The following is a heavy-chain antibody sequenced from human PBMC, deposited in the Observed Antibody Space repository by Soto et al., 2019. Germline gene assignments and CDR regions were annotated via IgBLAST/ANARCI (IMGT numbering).Heavy chain of an antibody. D-gene: IGHD3-3*01. J-gene: IGHJ4*02. V-gene: IGHV4-31*03. CDR3: ASVSGSITIFGVARVFDY. Sequence: PSETLSLTCTVSGGSISSGGYYWSWIRQHPGKGLEWIGYIYDIGITYYNPALKRRVTISVDTSKNQFSLKLSSVTAADTAVYYCASVSGSITIFGVARVFDYWGQGTLVTVSS. CDR2: IYDIGIT. CDR1: GGSISSGGYY.